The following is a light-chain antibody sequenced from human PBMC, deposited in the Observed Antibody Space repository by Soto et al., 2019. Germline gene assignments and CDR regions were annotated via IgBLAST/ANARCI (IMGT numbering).Light chain of an antibody. CDR1: QSLLHSNGYNY. Sequence: DIVMTQSPLSLPVTPGEPASISCRSSQSLLHSNGYNYLDWYLQKPGQSPQLLIYLGSNRASGVPDRFSGRWSGTDFTLKISRVEAEDVGVYYCMQALQTPPYTFGQGTKLEIK. CDR2: LGS. CDR3: MQALQTPPYT. V-gene: IGKV2-28*01. J-gene: IGKJ2*01.